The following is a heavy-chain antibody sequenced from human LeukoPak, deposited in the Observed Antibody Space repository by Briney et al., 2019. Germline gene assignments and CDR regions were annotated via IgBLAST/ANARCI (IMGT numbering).Heavy chain of an antibody. Sequence: SETLSLTCAVYGGSFSGYYWSWIRQPPGKGLEWMGEINHSGSTNYNPSLKSRVTISVDTSKNQFSLKLSSVTAADTAVYYCARGKWGYYGSGTPPAFDYWGQGTLVTVSS. D-gene: IGHD3-10*01. CDR2: INHSGST. CDR1: GGSFSGYY. V-gene: IGHV4-34*01. CDR3: ARGKWGYYGSGTPPAFDY. J-gene: IGHJ4*02.